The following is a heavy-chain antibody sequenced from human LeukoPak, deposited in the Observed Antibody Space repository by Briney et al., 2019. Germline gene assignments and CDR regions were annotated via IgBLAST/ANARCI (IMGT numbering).Heavy chain of an antibody. D-gene: IGHD3-22*01. CDR3: AREEYYSDNSGYYPDF. CDR2: IYTSGST. Sequence: SQTLSLTCTVSGDSISSGSYYWSWIRQPAGKGLEWIGRIYTSGSTNYNPSLKSRVTISVDTSKNQFSLKLSSVTAADTAGYYCAREEYYSDNSGYYPDFWGQGTLVTVSS. CDR1: GDSISSGSYY. J-gene: IGHJ4*02. V-gene: IGHV4-61*02.